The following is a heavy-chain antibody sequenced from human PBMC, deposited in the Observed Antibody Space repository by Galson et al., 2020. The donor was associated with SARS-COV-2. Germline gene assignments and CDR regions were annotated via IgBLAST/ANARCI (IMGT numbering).Heavy chain of an antibody. Sequence: GGSLRLSCAASGFTFSSYSMNWVRQAPGKGLEWVSSISSSSSYIYYADSVKGRFTISRDNAKNSLYLQMNSLRAEDTAVYYCARSQNQELLWLGGVSRGRGGGMDVWGQGTTVTVSS. J-gene: IGHJ6*02. CDR1: GFTFSSYS. D-gene: IGHD3-10*01. CDR2: ISSSSSYI. CDR3: ARSQNQELLWLGGVSRGRGGGMDV. V-gene: IGHV3-21*01.